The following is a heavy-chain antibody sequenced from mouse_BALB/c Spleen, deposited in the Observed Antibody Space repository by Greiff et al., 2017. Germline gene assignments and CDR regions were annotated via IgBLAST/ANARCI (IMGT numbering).Heavy chain of an antibody. D-gene: IGHD2-10*01. CDR1: GFNIKDYY. Sequence: VQLQQSGAELVRPGALVKLSCKASGFNIKDYYMHWVKQRPEQGLEWIGWIDPENGNTIYDPKFQGKASITADTSSNTAYLQLSSLTSEDTAVYYCARAYYGNGYFDVWGAGTTVTVSS. J-gene: IGHJ1*01. CDR3: ARAYYGNGYFDV. V-gene: IGHV14-1*02. CDR2: IDPENGNT.